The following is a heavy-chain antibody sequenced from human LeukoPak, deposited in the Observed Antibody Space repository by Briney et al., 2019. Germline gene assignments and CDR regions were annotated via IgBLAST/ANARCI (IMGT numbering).Heavy chain of an antibody. CDR1: GYTFTGYY. CDR2: INPTGGST. Sequence: ASVKVSCKASGYTFTGYYMHWVRQAPGEGLECMGMINPTGGSTSYAQKFQGRVTMTRDTSTSTVYMELSSLRSEDTAVYYCARDHYHKIHSVMVTAPDYWGQGTLVIVSS. J-gene: IGHJ4*02. CDR3: ARDHYHKIHSVMVTAPDY. D-gene: IGHD2-21*02. V-gene: IGHV1-46*01.